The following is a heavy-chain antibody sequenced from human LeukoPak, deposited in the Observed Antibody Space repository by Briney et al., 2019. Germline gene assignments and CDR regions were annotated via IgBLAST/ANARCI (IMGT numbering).Heavy chain of an antibody. J-gene: IGHJ3*02. D-gene: IGHD7-27*01. CDR2: INHSGST. CDR1: GGSFSGYC. CDR3: ARSQSVWAAQSFDI. Sequence: PSETLSLTCAVYGGSFSGYCWSWIRQPPGKGLEWIGEINHSGSTNYNPSLKSRVTISVDTSKNQFSLKLSSVTAPDTAVYYCARSQSVWAAQSFDIWGQGTMVTV. V-gene: IGHV4-34*01.